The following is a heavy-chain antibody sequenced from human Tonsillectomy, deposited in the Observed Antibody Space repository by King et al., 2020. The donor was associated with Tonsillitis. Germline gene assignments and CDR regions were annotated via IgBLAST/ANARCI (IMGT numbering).Heavy chain of an antibody. J-gene: IGHJ4*02. V-gene: IGHV5-10-1*03. CDR2: IDLRDSFT. D-gene: IGHD3-22*01. CDR3: ATPYDSSGYSFDY. CDR1: GYSFSIFL. Sequence: QLVQSGAEVKKSGESLRISCKGSGYSFSIFLIRWVRQLPGKGLEGMGRIDLRDSFTSYSPSFEGHVTTPADKSINTVYLQWTSLKASDTAMYYCATPYDSSGYSFDYWGQGTLVTVSS.